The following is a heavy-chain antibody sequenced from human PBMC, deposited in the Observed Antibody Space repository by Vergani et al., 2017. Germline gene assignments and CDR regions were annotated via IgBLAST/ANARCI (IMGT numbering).Heavy chain of an antibody. CDR3: VRVGSTATVVTPGGNYYYYGMDV. Sequence: QVQLQESGPGLVKPSETLSLTCTVSGGSVSSGSYYWCWIRQPPGKGLEWIGYIYYSGSTNSNPSLKSRVTISVDTSKNQFSRKLSSVTAADTAVYYGVRVGSTATVVTPGGNYYYYGMDVWGQGTTVTVSS. CDR1: GGSVSSGSYY. CDR2: IYYSGST. D-gene: IGHD4-23*01. J-gene: IGHJ6*02. V-gene: IGHV4-61*01.